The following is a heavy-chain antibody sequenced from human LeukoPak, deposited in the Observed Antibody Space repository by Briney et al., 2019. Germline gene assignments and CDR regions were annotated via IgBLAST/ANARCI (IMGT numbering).Heavy chain of an antibody. CDR1: GFIFSSYA. CDR3: ARDKDYVLYYYMDV. Sequence: GGSLRLSCAASGFIFSSYAMRWVRQAPGKGLEWVAILSYDGNNKYYADSMKGRFTISRDNSKNALYLQMNSLRAEDTAVYYCARDKDYVLYYYMDVWGKGTTVTVSS. D-gene: IGHD3-16*01. J-gene: IGHJ6*03. V-gene: IGHV3-30*04. CDR2: LSYDGNNK.